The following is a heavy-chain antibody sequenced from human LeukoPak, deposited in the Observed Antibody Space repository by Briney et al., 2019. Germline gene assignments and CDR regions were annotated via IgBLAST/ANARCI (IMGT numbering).Heavy chain of an antibody. CDR2: SGST. CDR3: ARDPYPSFEDYYDSSGYRTFRDY. Sequence: SGSTYYNASLMSRVTISVDTSKNQFSLRLTSVTAADTAVYYCARDPYPSFEDYYDSSGYRTFRDYWGQGTLVTVSS. J-gene: IGHJ4*02. V-gene: IGHV4-30-4*07. D-gene: IGHD3-22*01.